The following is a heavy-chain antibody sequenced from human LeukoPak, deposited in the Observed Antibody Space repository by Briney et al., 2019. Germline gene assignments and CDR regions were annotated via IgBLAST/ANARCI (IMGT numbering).Heavy chain of an antibody. CDR3: ATTLLVGATPVFDY. CDR2: FGPEDGET. CDR1: GYTFTDYY. Sequence: EASVKVSCKASGYTFTDYYMHWVRQAPGKGLEWMGGFGPEDGETIYAQKFQGRVTMTEDTSTDTAYMELSSLRSEDTAVYYCATTLLVGATPVFDYWGQGTLVTVSS. J-gene: IGHJ4*02. V-gene: IGHV1-24*01. D-gene: IGHD1-26*01.